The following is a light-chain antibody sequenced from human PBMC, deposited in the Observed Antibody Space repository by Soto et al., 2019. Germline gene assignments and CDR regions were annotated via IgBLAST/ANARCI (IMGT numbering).Light chain of an antibody. Sequence: SYELTQPPSVSEAPGQTARITCGGNNIGSKSVHWYQQKPGQAPVLVVYDDSDRPSGIHERFAGSNSGNTATLTISRVEAGDEADYYCQVWDSSSDHGVFGTGTKVTVL. V-gene: IGLV3-21*02. CDR2: DDS. CDR3: QVWDSSSDHGV. CDR1: NIGSKS. J-gene: IGLJ1*01.